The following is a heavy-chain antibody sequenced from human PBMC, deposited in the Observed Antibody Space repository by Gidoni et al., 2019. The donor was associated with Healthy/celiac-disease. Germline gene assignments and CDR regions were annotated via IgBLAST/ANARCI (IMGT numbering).Heavy chain of an antibody. CDR3: ARSYDSSGYYYPPPDY. Sequence: QVQLVQSGAEVKKPGASVKVSCKASGYTFTSYYMHWVRQAPGQGLEWMGIINPSGGSTSYAQKFQGRVTMTRDTSTSTVYMELSSLRSEDTAVYYCARSYDSSGYYYPPPDYWGQGTLVTVSS. CDR2: INPSGGST. J-gene: IGHJ4*02. V-gene: IGHV1-46*01. D-gene: IGHD3-22*01. CDR1: GYTFTSYY.